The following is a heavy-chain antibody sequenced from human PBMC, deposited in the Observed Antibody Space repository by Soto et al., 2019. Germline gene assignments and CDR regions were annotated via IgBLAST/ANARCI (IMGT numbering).Heavy chain of an antibody. J-gene: IGHJ4*02. CDR1: GGSISSYY. CDR2: IYYSGST. V-gene: IGHV4-59*08. D-gene: IGHD6-19*01. CDR3: ARAGYSSGWYSPPFDY. Sequence: PSETLSLTYTVSGGSISSYYWSWIRQPPGKGLEWIGYIYYSGSTNYNPSLKSRVTISVDTSKNQCSLKLSSVTAADTAVYYCARAGYSSGWYSPPFDYWGQGTLVTVSS.